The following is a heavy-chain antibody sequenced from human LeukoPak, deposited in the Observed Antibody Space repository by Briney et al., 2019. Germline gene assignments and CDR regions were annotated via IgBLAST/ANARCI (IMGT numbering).Heavy chain of an antibody. D-gene: IGHD1-26*01. Sequence: SETLSLTCTVSGVSISSSNSYWGWIRQPPGKGLEWIGSIYYSGNTYYNASLKSQVSISIDTSKNQFSLRLTSVTAADTAVYYCAKEGSGSYYSYYYYYYMDVWGKGTTVTISS. J-gene: IGHJ6*03. V-gene: IGHV4-39*02. CDR3: AKEGSGSYYSYYYYYYMDV. CDR2: IYYSGNT. CDR1: GVSISSSNSY.